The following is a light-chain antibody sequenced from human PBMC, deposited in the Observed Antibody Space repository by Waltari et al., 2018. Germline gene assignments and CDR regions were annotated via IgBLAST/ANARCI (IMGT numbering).Light chain of an antibody. CDR2: TAS. Sequence: DIQMTQSPSFVSASVGDRVTITCRASQGISSRLAWYQQKPGKAHKLLNYTASTLQSGVPSRFSGSGSGTEFTLIITTLQPEDFATYFCLQAYSFPRTFGQGTKLEIK. CDR1: QGISSR. J-gene: IGKJ2*01. CDR3: LQAYSFPRT. V-gene: IGKV1-12*01.